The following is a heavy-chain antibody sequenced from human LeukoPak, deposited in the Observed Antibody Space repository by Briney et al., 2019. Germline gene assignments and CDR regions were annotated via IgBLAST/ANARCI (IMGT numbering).Heavy chain of an antibody. D-gene: IGHD3-22*01. V-gene: IGHV3-74*01. CDR3: ARGNYYDSSGYSLGY. CDR1: GFTFSSYW. CDR2: INSDGSST. Sequence: GGSLRHSCAASGFTFSSYWMHWVRQAPGKGLVWVSRINSDGSSTSYADSVKGRFTISRDNAKNTLYLQMNSLRAEDTAVYYCARGNYYDSSGYSLGYWGQGTLVTVSS. J-gene: IGHJ4*02.